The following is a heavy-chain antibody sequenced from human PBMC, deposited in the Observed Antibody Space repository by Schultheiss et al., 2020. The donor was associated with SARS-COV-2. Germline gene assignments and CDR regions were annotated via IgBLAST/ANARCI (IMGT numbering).Heavy chain of an antibody. CDR3: AREQLAWRYFDY. CDR2: ISGSGGST. V-gene: IGHV3-23*01. Sequence: GSLRLSCAASGFTFSNAWMSWVRQAPGKGLEWVSAISGSGGSTYYADSVKGRFTISRDNSKNTLYLQMNSLKTEDTAVYYCAREQLAWRYFDYWGQGTLVTVSS. CDR1: GFTFSNAW. D-gene: IGHD6-6*01. J-gene: IGHJ4*02.